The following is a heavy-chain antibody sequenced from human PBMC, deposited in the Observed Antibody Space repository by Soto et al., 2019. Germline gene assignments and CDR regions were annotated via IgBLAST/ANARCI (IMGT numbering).Heavy chain of an antibody. CDR3: ARDKAYSSGWYLSS. CDR2: ISYDGSNK. V-gene: IGHV3-30-3*01. Sequence: PGGSLRLSCAASGFTFSSYAMHWVRQAPGKGLEWVAVISYDGSNKYYADSVKGRFTISRDNSKNTLYLQMNSLRAEDTAVYYCARDKAYSSGWYLSSWGQGTLVTVSS. J-gene: IGHJ5*02. CDR1: GFTFSSYA. D-gene: IGHD6-19*01.